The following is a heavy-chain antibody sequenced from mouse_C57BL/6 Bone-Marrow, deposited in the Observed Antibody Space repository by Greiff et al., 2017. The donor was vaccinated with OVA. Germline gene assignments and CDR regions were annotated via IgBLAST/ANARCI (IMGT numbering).Heavy chain of an antibody. D-gene: IGHD1-1*01. V-gene: IGHV1-82*01. Sequence: QVQLQQSGPELVKPGASVKISCKASGYAFSSSWMNWVKQRPGKGLEWIGRIYPGDGDTNYNGKFKGKATLTADKSSSTAYMQLSSLTSEDSAVYFCARTIPYYGSSYWYFDVWGTGTTVTGSS. CDR2: IYPGDGDT. CDR1: GYAFSSSW. CDR3: ARTIPYYGSSYWYFDV. J-gene: IGHJ1*03.